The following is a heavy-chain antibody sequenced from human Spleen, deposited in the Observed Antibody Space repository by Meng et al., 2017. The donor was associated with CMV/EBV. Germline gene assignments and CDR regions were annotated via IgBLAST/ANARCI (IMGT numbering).Heavy chain of an antibody. CDR2: IYYSGST. Sequence: SETLSLTCTVSGGSISSYYWSWIRQPPGKGLEWIGYIYYSGSTYYNPSLKSRVTTSVDTSKNHFSLKVSSVTAADTAVYYCARDDDYGDYGQLWGQGTLVTVSS. J-gene: IGHJ4*02. V-gene: IGHV4-59*12. CDR1: GGSISSYY. D-gene: IGHD4-17*01. CDR3: ARDDDYGDYGQL.